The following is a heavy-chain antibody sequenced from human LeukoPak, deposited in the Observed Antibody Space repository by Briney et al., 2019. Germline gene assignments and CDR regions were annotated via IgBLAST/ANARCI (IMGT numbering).Heavy chain of an antibody. CDR1: GYTFTYYA. V-gene: IGHV7-4-1*02. CDR3: ARGCPLLWFEDLCDYYYGLDV. D-gene: IGHD3-10*01. CDR2: MNTKTGNP. Sequence: GASVKVSCKASGYTFTYYAVHWVRQAPGQGLEWIGWMNTKTGNPTYAQDFTGRFVFSLDTSVNTAHLQISSLAAEDTAIYYCARGCPLLWFEDLCDYYYGLDVWGQGTTVTVSS. J-gene: IGHJ6*02.